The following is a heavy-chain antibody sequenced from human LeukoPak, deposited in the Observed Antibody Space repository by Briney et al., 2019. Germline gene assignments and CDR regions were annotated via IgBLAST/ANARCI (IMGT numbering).Heavy chain of an antibody. Sequence: GGSLRLSCAASGFTFSNYWMSWVRQAPGKGLEWVANINQDGSEKSYVDSVEGRFTISRDNAKKPLYLHVNSLRAEDTAVYYCARLLKYYYDSSGSGEDWYFDLWGRGTLVTVSS. CDR2: INQDGSEK. V-gene: IGHV3-7*02. CDR1: GFTFSNYW. D-gene: IGHD3-22*01. CDR3: ARLLKYYYDSSGSGEDWYFDL. J-gene: IGHJ2*01.